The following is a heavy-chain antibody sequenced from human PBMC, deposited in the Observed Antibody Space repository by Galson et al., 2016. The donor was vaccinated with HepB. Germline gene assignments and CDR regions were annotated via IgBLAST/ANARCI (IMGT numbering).Heavy chain of an antibody. J-gene: IGHJ4*02. CDR1: GISFSRKW. CDR3: ARGYSWVDV. V-gene: IGHV3-7*01. D-gene: IGHD2-15*01. Sequence: SLRLSCAASGISFSRKWMTWVRQAPGKGLEWVANIKQDGSEKYYADSVKGRFTISRDNTENSLYLQMTSLRAEDTAVHYCARGYSWVDVWGQGTLLTVSS. CDR2: IKQDGSEK.